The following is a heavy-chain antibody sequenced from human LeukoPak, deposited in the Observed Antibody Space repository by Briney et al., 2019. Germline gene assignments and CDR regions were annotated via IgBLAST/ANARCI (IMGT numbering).Heavy chain of an antibody. D-gene: IGHD3-10*01. CDR1: GGSISSYY. CDR2: IYTSGST. V-gene: IGHV4-4*07. Sequence: NPSETLSLTCTVSGGSISSYYWSWIRQPAGKGLEWIGRIYTSGSTNYNPSLKSRVTMSVDTSKNQFSLKLSSVTAADTAVYYCARDGYYGSGSSPGWFDPWGQGTLVTVSS. J-gene: IGHJ5*02. CDR3: ARDGYYGSGSSPGWFDP.